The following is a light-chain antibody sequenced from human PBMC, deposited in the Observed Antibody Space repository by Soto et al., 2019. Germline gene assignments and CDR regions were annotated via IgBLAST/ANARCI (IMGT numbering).Light chain of an antibody. J-gene: IGKJ3*01. V-gene: IGKV1-5*03. CDR2: KAS. CDR3: QKYSAIVLS. CDR1: QSISSW. Sequence: DIQVTQSPSTLSASVGDRVTITCRASQSISSWLAWYQQKPGKAPKLLIYKASNLESGVPSRFSGSGSGTEFTLTISSLQPDDFATDYCQKYSAIVLSFGPGTKVDIK.